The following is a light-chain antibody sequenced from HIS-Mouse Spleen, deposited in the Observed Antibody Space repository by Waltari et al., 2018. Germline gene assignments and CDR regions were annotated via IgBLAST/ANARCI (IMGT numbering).Light chain of an antibody. CDR3: SSYTSSSTLV. CDR1: SSDVGGYNY. CDR2: VVS. V-gene: IGLV2-14*03. Sequence: QSALTQPASVSGSPGQSITISCTGTSSDVGGYNYVSWYQQHPGKAPKLMIYVVSKRPSGVSHRFSGSKSGTTASLTISGLQAEDEADYYCSSYTSSSTLVFGGGTKLTVL. J-gene: IGLJ2*01.